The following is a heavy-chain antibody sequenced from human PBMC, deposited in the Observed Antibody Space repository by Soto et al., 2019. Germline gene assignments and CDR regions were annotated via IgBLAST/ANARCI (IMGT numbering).Heavy chain of an antibody. Sequence: PGGSLRLSCAASGFTFSSYAMSWVRQAPGKGLEWVSTFSGSGGTTYYADSVKGRFTISRDNSKNTLYLQMNSLRAEDTAVYFCAKDSSSVPAAFDFWGQGTLVTVSS. V-gene: IGHV3-23*01. CDR2: FSGSGGTT. D-gene: IGHD2-2*01. CDR1: GFTFSSYA. J-gene: IGHJ4*02. CDR3: AKDSSSVPAAFDF.